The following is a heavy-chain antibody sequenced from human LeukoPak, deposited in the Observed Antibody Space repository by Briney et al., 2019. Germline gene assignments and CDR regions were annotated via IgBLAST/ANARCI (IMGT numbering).Heavy chain of an antibody. J-gene: IGHJ3*02. V-gene: IGHV4-59*01. CDR3: ARGRNWNDAAFDI. CDR2: IFYTGST. D-gene: IGHD1-1*01. Sequence: SETLSLTCTVSGGSITSYYWSWFRQPPGKGLEFIGYIFYTGSTNYNPSLKSRVTISVDASKNQFSLQLSSVTAADTAVYYCARGRNWNDAAFDIWGQGTMVTVSS. CDR1: GGSITSYY.